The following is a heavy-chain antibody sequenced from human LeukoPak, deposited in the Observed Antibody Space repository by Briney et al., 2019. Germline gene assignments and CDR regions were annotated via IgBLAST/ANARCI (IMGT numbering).Heavy chain of an antibody. J-gene: IGHJ4*02. D-gene: IGHD1-26*01. V-gene: IGHV1-46*01. CDR3: AREPGRGGGSYFPFDY. CDR2: INPSGGST. CDR1: GYTLTSYY. Sequence: ASVKVSCKASGYTLTSYYMHWVRQAPGQGLEWMGIINPSGGSTSYAQKFQGRVTMTRDTSTSTVYMELSSLRSEDTAVYYCAREPGRGGGSYFPFDYWGQGTLVTVSS.